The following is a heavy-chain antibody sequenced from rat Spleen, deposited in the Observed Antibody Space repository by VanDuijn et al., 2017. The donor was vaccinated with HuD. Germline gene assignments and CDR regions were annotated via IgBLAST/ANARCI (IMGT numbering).Heavy chain of an antibody. CDR2: ISYDGTAT. V-gene: IGHV5S23*01. J-gene: IGHJ3*01. Sequence: EVQLVESGGGLVQPGRSLKLSCAASGFTFSNYYMAWVRQAPTKGLEWVASISYDGTATYYRDSVKGRFNVSRDNAKNNLYLKLDSLRSEATAPSYYARLGGLRNWFAYWCQGTLVTVSS. CDR1: GFTFSNYY. D-gene: IGHD4-3*01. CDR3: ARLGGLRNWFAY.